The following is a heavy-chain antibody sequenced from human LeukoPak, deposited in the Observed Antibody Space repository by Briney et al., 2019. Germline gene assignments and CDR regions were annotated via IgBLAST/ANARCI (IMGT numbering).Heavy chain of an antibody. J-gene: IGHJ4*02. CDR3: ARSMRGMGATTGDFDY. CDR1: GYTFTSYG. CDR2: ISAYNGNT. Sequence: ASGKVSFKASGYTFTSYGISWGRPAPGQGVGGMGWISAYNGNTNYAQKLQGRVTMTTDTSTSTAYMELRSLRSDDTAVYYCARSMRGMGATTGDFDYWGQGTLVTVSS. V-gene: IGHV1-18*01. D-gene: IGHD1-26*01.